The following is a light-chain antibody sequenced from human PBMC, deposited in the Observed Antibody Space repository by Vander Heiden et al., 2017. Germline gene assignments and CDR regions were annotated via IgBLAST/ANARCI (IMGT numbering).Light chain of an antibody. CDR2: KAS. Sequence: DILMTQSPSTLSSSVGNRVTTICRASQSISSWLAWYQQKPGKAPKLLIYKASSLESGVPSRFSGSGSGTEFTLTISSLQPDDFATYYCQQYNSYSYTFGQGTKLEIK. CDR3: QQYNSYSYT. CDR1: QSISSW. V-gene: IGKV1-5*03. J-gene: IGKJ2*01.